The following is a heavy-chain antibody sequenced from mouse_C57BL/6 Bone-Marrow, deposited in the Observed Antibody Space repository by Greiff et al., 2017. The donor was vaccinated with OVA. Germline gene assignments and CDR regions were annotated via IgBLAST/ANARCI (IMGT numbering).Heavy chain of an antibody. Sequence: VQLQQSGPELVKPGASVKISCKASGYSFTDYNMNWVKQSNGQSLEWIGVINPNYGTTSYNQKFKGKATLTVDQSSSTAYMQLNSLTSEDSAVYYRASGALLLRSYYFDYWGQGTTLTVSS. CDR3: ASGALLLRSYYFDY. D-gene: IGHD1-1*01. CDR1: GYSFTDYN. V-gene: IGHV1-39*01. J-gene: IGHJ2*01. CDR2: INPNYGTT.